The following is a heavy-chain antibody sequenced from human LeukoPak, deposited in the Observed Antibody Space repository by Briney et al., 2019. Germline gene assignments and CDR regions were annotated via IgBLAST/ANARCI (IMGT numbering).Heavy chain of an antibody. Sequence: PGGSLRLSCTTSGFSFGDYAMSWFRQAPGKGLEWLSYISSSGSTIYYADSVKGRFTISRDNAKNSLYLQMNSLRAEDTAVYYCARDRPVATIMVYDAFDIWGQGTMVTVSS. D-gene: IGHD5-12*01. J-gene: IGHJ3*02. CDR1: GFSFGDYA. CDR3: ARDRPVATIMVYDAFDI. V-gene: IGHV3-11*04. CDR2: ISSSGSTI.